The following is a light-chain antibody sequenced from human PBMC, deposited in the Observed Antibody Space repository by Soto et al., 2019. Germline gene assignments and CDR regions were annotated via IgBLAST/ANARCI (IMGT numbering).Light chain of an antibody. V-gene: IGLV1-51*01. J-gene: IGLJ1*01. CDR3: GTWENSLGV. CDR2: DNY. Sequence: QSVLTQPPSVSAAPGQKVTISCSGTSSNIGNNYVSWYQQIPGTAPKLLIYDNYKRPSGIPDRFSGSKSGTSATLGITGLQTGDEADYYCGTWENSLGVFGTGTKVTVL. CDR1: SSNIGNNY.